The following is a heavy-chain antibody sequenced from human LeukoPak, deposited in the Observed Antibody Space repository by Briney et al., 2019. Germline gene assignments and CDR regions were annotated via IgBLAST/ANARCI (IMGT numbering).Heavy chain of an antibody. V-gene: IGHV1-2*02. CDR1: GYTFTGYF. CDR2: INPNSGGT. CDR3: ARVREDNWGAYYFDY. J-gene: IGHJ4*02. Sequence: ASVKVSCKASGYTFTGYFIHWVRQAPGQGLEWTGWINPNSGGTNYAQKFQGRVTMTRDTSISTAYMELSRLTSDDTAVYYCARVREDNWGAYYFDYWGQGTLVTVSS. D-gene: IGHD7-27*01.